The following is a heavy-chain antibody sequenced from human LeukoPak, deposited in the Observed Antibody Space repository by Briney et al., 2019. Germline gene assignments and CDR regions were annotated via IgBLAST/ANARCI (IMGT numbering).Heavy chain of an antibody. CDR3: ARDNYYGSGSYGY. CDR1: GFTFSDSY. J-gene: IGHJ4*02. V-gene: IGHV3-7*01. D-gene: IGHD3-10*01. CDR2: IKQDGSEK. Sequence: PGGSLRLSCAASGFTFSDSYMTWIRQAPGKGLEWVANIKQDGSEKYYVDSVKGRFTISRDNAKNSLYLQMNSLRAEDTAVYYCARDNYYGSGSYGYWGQGTLVTVSS.